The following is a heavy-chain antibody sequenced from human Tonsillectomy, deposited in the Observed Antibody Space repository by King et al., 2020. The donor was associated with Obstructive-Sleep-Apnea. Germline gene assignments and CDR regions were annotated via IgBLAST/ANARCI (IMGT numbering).Heavy chain of an antibody. J-gene: IGHJ3*02. CDR1: GFTFSRYA. CDR2: ISYDGSDK. D-gene: IGHD4-23*01. V-gene: IGHV3-30-3*01. CDR3: ARGDNRPTVVIPDGFDI. Sequence: VQLVESGGGVVQPGRSLRLSCAASGFTFSRYAMHWVRQAPGKGLEWLAVISYDGSDKSYADSVKGRFTISRDNSKNTLYLQMNSLRAEDTAVYYCARGDNRPTVVIPDGFDIWGHGTMVTVSS.